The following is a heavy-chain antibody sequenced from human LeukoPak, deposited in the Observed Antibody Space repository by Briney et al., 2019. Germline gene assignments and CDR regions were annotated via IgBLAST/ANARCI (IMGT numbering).Heavy chain of an antibody. V-gene: IGHV3-74*01. Sequence: GGSLRLSCAASGFTFSSYWMHWVRQAPGKGLVWVSRINSDETSTSYADSVKGRFTISRDNAQKTLYLQMNSLRAEDTAVYCCATSTYCSGGSCYSRTFQYWGQGTLVTVSS. CDR1: GFTFSSYW. CDR3: ATSTYCSGGSCYSRTFQY. J-gene: IGHJ4*02. CDR2: INSDETST. D-gene: IGHD2-15*01.